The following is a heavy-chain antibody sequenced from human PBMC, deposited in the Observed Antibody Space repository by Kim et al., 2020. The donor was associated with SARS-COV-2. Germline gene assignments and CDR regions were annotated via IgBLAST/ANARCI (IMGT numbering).Heavy chain of an antibody. CDR1: GFTFSNYG. CDR3: ARRTEDRYCTTTTCPPGDL. V-gene: IGHV3-30*03. D-gene: IGHD2-2*01. J-gene: IGHJ4*02. Sequence: GGSLRLSCAASGFTFSNYGIHWVRQPQGRGLEWVAAIGYDGNKKDYADSVKGRFTISRDNSENMLYLQMNSLRPEDTAVYYCARRTEDRYCTTTTCPPGDLWGQGTLVTVSS. CDR2: IGYDGNKK.